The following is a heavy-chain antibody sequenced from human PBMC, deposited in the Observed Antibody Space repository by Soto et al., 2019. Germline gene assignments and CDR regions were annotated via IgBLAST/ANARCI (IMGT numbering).Heavy chain of an antibody. CDR1: GFTFSSYW. V-gene: IGHV3-7*05. J-gene: IGHJ4*02. D-gene: IGHD2-21*02. CDR2: IKQDGSEK. Sequence: GGSLRLSCAASGFTFSSYWMSWVRQAPEKGLEWVANIKQDGSEKYYVDSVKGRFTISRDNAKNSLYLQMNSLRAEDTAVYYCARDVGDSTFDYWGQGTLVTVSS. CDR3: ARDVGDSTFDY.